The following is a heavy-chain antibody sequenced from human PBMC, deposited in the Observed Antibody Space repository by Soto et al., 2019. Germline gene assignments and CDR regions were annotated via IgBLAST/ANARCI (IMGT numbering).Heavy chain of an antibody. CDR2: ISGDGNHQ. V-gene: IGHV3-30*18. D-gene: IGHD2-15*01. J-gene: IGHJ4*03. Sequence: GASLRLSCATSKFNFNDYDMYWVRQAPGQGLAWVAMISGDGNHQFYVANVRGRFTVSRENSKNTLFLQMESLRADNTAVYYCAKYQAAGQGSFDSSGQGTLVTVSS. CDR1: KFNFNDYD. CDR3: AKYQAAGQGSFDS.